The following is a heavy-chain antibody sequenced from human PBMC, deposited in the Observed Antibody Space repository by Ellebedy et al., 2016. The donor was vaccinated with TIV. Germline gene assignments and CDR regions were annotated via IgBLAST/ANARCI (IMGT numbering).Heavy chain of an antibody. CDR3: AHRRFTITAAVDAFDI. J-gene: IGHJ3*02. CDR2: IYWDDDK. Sequence: SGPTLVXPKPTLTLTCTFSGFSLSTDGEGVGWIRQPPGKALEWLALIYWDDDKRSSPSLKNRLTITRDPSKPQVVLTLTNMDPADTATYYCAHRRFTITAAVDAFDIWGQGTMVTVSS. V-gene: IGHV2-5*02. CDR1: GFSLSTDGEG. D-gene: IGHD3-10*01.